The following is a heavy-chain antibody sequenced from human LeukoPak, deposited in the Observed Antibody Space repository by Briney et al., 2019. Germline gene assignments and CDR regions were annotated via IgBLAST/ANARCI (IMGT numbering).Heavy chain of an antibody. CDR2: IYYSGST. D-gene: IGHD3-10*01. V-gene: IGHV4-31*11. Sequence: SQTLSLTCAVSGGSISSYYWSWIRQHPGKGLEWIGYIYYSGSTYYNPSLKSRVTISVDTSKNQFSLKLSSVTAADTAVYYCARTRGLPNAFDIWGQGTMVTVSS. J-gene: IGHJ3*02. CDR1: GGSISSYY. CDR3: ARTRGLPNAFDI.